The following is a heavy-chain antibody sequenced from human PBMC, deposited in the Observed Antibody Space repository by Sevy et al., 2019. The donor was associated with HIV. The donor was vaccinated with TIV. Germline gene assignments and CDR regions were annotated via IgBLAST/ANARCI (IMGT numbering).Heavy chain of an antibody. CDR3: ATGTTDSSISWVFDV. CDR1: GFTFFSHV. Sequence: GGSLRLSCAASGFTFFSHVMSWVRQAPGKGLEWVSGLSGSGGTTYYADSVKGRFSISRENSKNKLYLQMSSLRIEDTAVYCCATGTTDSSISWVFDVWGQGTMVTVSS. V-gene: IGHV3-23*01. D-gene: IGHD6-13*01. J-gene: IGHJ3*01. CDR2: LSGSGGTT.